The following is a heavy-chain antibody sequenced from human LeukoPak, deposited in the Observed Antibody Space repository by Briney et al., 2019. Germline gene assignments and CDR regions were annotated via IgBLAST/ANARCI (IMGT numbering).Heavy chain of an antibody. CDR1: GFTFSSYS. D-gene: IGHD5-18*01. CDR3: ARVLDTALEPNWFDP. Sequence: PGGSLRLSCEASGFTFSSYSMNWVRQAPGKGLEWVSYISSSSSTIYYADSVKGRFTISRDNAKNSLYLQMNSLRAEDTAVYYCARVLDTALEPNWFDPWGQGTLVTVSS. V-gene: IGHV3-48*01. CDR2: ISSSSSTI. J-gene: IGHJ5*02.